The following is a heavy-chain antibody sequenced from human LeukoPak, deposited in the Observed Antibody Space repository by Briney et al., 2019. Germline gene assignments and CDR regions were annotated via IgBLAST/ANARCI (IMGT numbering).Heavy chain of an antibody. Sequence: SETLSLTCAVYGGSFSGYYWSWIRQPPGKGLEWIGEINHSGSTNYNPSLKNRVTISVDTSKNQFSLKLSSVTAADTAVYYCARGIAADFWGQGTLVTVSS. CDR1: GGSFSGYY. CDR2: INHSGST. CDR3: ARGIAADF. V-gene: IGHV4-34*01. J-gene: IGHJ4*02. D-gene: IGHD6-13*01.